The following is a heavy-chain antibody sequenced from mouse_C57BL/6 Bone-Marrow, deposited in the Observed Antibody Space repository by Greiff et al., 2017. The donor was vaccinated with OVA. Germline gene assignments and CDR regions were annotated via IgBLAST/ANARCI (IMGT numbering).Heavy chain of an antibody. D-gene: IGHD1-1*01. V-gene: IGHV1-55*01. Sequence: QVQLKQPGAELVKPGASVKMSCKASGYTFTSYWITWVKQRPGQGLEWIGDIYPGSGSTNYNEKFKSKATLTVDTSSSTAYMQLSSLTSEDSAVYYCARELDYYGSRYWYFDVWGTGTTVTVSS. CDR3: ARELDYYGSRYWYFDV. J-gene: IGHJ1*03. CDR1: GYTFTSYW. CDR2: IYPGSGST.